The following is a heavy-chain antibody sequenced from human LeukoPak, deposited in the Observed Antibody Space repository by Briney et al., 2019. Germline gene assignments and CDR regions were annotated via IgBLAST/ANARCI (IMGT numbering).Heavy chain of an antibody. V-gene: IGHV1-46*01. CDR3: ARGVGVAVYYMDV. Sequence: ASVKVSCKASGYTFTSYHMHWVRQAPGQGLEWMGIINPSGGSTSYAQKFQGRVSMTRDTSTSTVYMELSSLRSEDTAVYYCARGVGVAVYYMDVWGKGTTVTISS. D-gene: IGHD2-15*01. CDR2: INPSGGST. CDR1: GYTFTSYH. J-gene: IGHJ6*03.